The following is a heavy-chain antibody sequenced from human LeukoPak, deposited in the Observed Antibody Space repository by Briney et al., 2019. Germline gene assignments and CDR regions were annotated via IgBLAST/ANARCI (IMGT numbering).Heavy chain of an antibody. D-gene: IGHD3-22*01. CDR2: SSSSSSYI. CDR3: AKAVGITMIVNY. CDR1: GFTFSSYS. V-gene: IGHV3-21*01. Sequence: GGSLRLSCAASGFTFSSYSMNWVRQAPGKGLEWVSSSSSSSSYIYYADSVKGRFTISRDNAKNSLYLQMNSLRAEDTAVYYCAKAVGITMIVNYWGQGTLVTVSS. J-gene: IGHJ4*02.